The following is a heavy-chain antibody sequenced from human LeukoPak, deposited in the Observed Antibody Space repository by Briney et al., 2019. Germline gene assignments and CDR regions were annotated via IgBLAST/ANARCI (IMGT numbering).Heavy chain of an antibody. D-gene: IGHD5-12*01. Sequence: PGGSLRLSCAASGFTFSSSWMSWVRQAPGKGLEWVANMNQDGSEKNYVDSVKGRFTISRDNAKNSLYLQMNSLRAEDTAVYYCARDRGYDTFDYWGQGALVTVSS. J-gene: IGHJ4*02. CDR1: GFTFSSSW. CDR3: ARDRGYDTFDY. V-gene: IGHV3-7*03. CDR2: MNQDGSEK.